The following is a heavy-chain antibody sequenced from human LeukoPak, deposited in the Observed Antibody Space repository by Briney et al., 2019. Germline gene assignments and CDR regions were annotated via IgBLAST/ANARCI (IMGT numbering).Heavy chain of an antibody. D-gene: IGHD3-10*01. CDR1: GFSFNNYG. CDR3: AKDLITMVRGSAMDV. J-gene: IGHJ6*02. V-gene: IGHV3-30*18. Sequence: GGSLRLSCAASGFSFNNYGMHWVRQAPGKGLEWVALIIYDGYYKYYADSVKGRFTISRDDSKNTLYLQMNSRRAEDTAIYYCAKDLITMVRGSAMDVWGQGTTVTVSS. CDR2: IIYDGYYK.